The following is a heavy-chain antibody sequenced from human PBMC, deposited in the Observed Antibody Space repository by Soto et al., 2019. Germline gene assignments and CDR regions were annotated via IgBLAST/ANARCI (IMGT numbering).Heavy chain of an antibody. J-gene: IGHJ4*01. D-gene: IGHD3-22*01. CDR2: IYYSGST. CDR1: GGSISSYY. Sequence: SETLSLTCTVSGGSISSYYWSWIRQPPGKGLEWIGYIYYSGSTNYNPSLKSRVTISVDTSKNQFSLKLSSVTAADTAVYYCARDNYYDSSGTFDYWGHGTLVTVSS. CDR3: ARDNYYDSSGTFDY. V-gene: IGHV4-59*01.